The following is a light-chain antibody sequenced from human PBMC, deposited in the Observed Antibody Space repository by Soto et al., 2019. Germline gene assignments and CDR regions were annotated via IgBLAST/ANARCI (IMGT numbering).Light chain of an antibody. CDR2: DAS. V-gene: IGKV1-6*01. CDR1: QYIRDD. Sequence: IQITNSPSSLPASVGDRVTITCRASQYIRDDLAWYQQKPGRAPRLLIYDASTLEDGVPSRFRGSRSGTDFTLIISGLQPEDFATYFCLQHFNYPFTFGQGTRLEIK. CDR3: LQHFNYPFT. J-gene: IGKJ5*01.